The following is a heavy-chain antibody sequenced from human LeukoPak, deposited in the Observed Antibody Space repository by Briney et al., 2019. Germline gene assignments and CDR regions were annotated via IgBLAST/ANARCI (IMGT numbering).Heavy chain of an antibody. V-gene: IGHV3-7*01. CDR2: IKQDGSEK. CDR1: GFTFSRYW. J-gene: IGHJ3*02. Sequence: GGSLRLSCAASGFTFSRYWMSWVRQAPGKGLEWVANIKQDGSEKYHVDSVKGRFIISRDNAKNSLYLQMNSLRAEDTAVYYCASLRLFLHNHDAFDIWGQGTMVTVSS. D-gene: IGHD2/OR15-2a*01. CDR3: ASLRLFLHNHDAFDI.